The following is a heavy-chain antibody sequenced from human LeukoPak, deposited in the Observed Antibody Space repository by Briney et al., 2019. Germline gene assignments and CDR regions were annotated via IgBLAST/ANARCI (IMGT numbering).Heavy chain of an antibody. CDR2: IYHSGST. D-gene: IGHD6-13*01. Sequence: SETLSLTCTVSGGSISSYYWSWIRQPPGKGLEWIGYIYHSGSTNYNPSLKSRVTISVDTSKNQFSLKLSSVTAADTAVYYCARQRIAAAVWFDPWGQGTLVTVSS. CDR3: ARQRIAAAVWFDP. V-gene: IGHV4-59*08. J-gene: IGHJ5*02. CDR1: GGSISSYY.